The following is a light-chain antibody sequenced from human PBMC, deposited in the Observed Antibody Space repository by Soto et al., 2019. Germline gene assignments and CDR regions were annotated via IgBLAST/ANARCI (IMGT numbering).Light chain of an antibody. V-gene: IGLV2-14*01. Sequence: QSALTQPASVSGSPGQSIIISCTGTSSDIGRYNFVSWYQQHPGKAPKLLVYEVTNRPSGVSNRFSGSKSGNTASLTIFGLQTEDEADYYCSSYTSVTTFVVFGTGTKLTVL. CDR1: SSDIGRYNF. J-gene: IGLJ1*01. CDR2: EVT. CDR3: SSYTSVTTFVV.